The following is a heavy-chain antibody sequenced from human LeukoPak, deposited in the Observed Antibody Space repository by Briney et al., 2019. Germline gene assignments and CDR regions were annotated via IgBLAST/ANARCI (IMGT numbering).Heavy chain of an antibody. CDR1: GFTFSDHY. J-gene: IGHJ4*02. Sequence: GGALRLSCAASGFTFSDHYMDWVRQAPGKGLEWVGRTKNKGNSYTTEYAASVKGRFTISRDESKNSLYLQMNSLKTEDTAGYCARWDSGSCSDWGQGTLVTVSS. V-gene: IGHV3-72*01. CDR2: TKNKGNSYTT. CDR3: ARWDSGSCSD. D-gene: IGHD1-26*01.